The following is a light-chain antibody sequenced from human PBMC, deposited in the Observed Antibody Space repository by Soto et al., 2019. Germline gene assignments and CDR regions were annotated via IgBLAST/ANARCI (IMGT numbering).Light chain of an antibody. Sequence: EVVLTQSPDTLSLPPGERATLSCRASQSISSYLAWYQQKPGQAPRLLIYDASSRATGIPARFSGSRSGTEFTLTISGLQSEDFAVYYCQQYFNWPPYTFGQGTKVDIK. CDR1: QSISSY. V-gene: IGKV3-11*01. CDR2: DAS. CDR3: QQYFNWPPYT. J-gene: IGKJ2*01.